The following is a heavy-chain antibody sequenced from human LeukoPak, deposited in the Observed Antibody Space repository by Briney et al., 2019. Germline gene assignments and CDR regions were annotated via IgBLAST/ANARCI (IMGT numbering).Heavy chain of an antibody. CDR1: GDTFSSSA. J-gene: IGHJ4*02. CDR2: IILPLGIT. CDR3: ARSSVTGHFDF. V-gene: IGHV1-69*04. D-gene: IGHD6-19*01. Sequence: SVKVSCKASGDTFSSSAISWVRQAPGQGLEWMGKIILPLGITNYAQQFQGGVTITTDKSTDTVFLELSSLRSQDTAVYYCARSSVTGHFDFWGQGTLVTVSS.